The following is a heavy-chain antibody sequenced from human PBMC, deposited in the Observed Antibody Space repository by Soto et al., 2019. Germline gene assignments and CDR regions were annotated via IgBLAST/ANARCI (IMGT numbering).Heavy chain of an antibody. Sequence: GGSLRLSCAASGFTFSSYAMHWVRQAPGKGLEWVAVISYDGSNKYYADSVKGRFTISRDNSKNTLYLQMNSLRAEDTAVYYCARDQRVIAVAGGYDYYYYGMDVWGQGTTVTVSS. CDR3: ARDQRVIAVAGGYDYYYYGMDV. CDR1: GFTFSSYA. CDR2: ISYDGSNK. V-gene: IGHV3-30-3*01. D-gene: IGHD6-19*01. J-gene: IGHJ6*02.